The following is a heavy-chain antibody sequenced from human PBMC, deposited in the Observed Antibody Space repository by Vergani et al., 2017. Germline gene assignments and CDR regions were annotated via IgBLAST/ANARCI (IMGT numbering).Heavy chain of an antibody. J-gene: IGHJ4*02. Sequence: EVQLLQFEGAVVQPGGSLRLSCVASGFTFSSHAMSWVRQGHGQGLWRVSSIKNTVDSTHYADYVKGRFTISRDNSKNTLYLQMNSLRVEDTAVYYCGKGSDNYNWGQGTLVTVSS. CDR1: GFTFSSHA. CDR2: IKNTVDST. D-gene: IGHD5-24*01. V-gene: IGHV3-23*01. CDR3: GKGSDNYN.